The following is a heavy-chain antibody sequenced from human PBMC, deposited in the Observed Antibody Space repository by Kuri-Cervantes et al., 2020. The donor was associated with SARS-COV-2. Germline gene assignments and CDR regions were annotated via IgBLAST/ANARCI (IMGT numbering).Heavy chain of an antibody. V-gene: IGHV4-59*12. CDR1: GGSISSYY. Sequence: SETLSLTCTVSGGSISSYYWSWIRQPPGKGLEWIGYIYYSGSTNYNPSLKSRVTLSVDTSKNQFSLKLSSVTAADTAVYYCARRHEMVPDYWGQGTLVTVSS. CDR3: ARRHEMVPDY. D-gene: IGHD2-8*01. J-gene: IGHJ4*02. CDR2: IYYSGST.